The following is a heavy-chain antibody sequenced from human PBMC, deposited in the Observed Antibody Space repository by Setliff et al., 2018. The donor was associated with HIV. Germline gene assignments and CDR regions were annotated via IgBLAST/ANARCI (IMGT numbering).Heavy chain of an antibody. J-gene: IGHJ4*02. Sequence: PSETLSLTCAVSGYSISSGYYWGWIRQPPGKGLEWIGSIYHSGSTYYNPSLKSRVTISVDTSKKQFSLKLSSVTAADTAVYYCARQLAVADYLDYWGQGTLVTVSS. V-gene: IGHV4-38-2*01. CDR3: ARQLAVADYLDY. CDR2: IYHSGST. D-gene: IGHD6-19*01. CDR1: GYSISSGYY.